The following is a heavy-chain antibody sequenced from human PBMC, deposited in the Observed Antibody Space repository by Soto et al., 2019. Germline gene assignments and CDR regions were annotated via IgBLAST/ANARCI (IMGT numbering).Heavy chain of an antibody. V-gene: IGHV4-34*01. CDR1: GGSFSGYY. Sequence: SETLSLTCAVYGGSFSGYYWSWIRQPPGKGLEWIGEINHSGSTNYNPSLKSRVTISVDTSKNQFSLKLSSVTAADTAVYYCARGGHPNEYISGWYFFYYYWGQGTLVTVSS. CDR2: INHSGST. CDR3: ARGGHPNEYISGWYFFYYY. J-gene: IGHJ4*02. D-gene: IGHD6-19*01.